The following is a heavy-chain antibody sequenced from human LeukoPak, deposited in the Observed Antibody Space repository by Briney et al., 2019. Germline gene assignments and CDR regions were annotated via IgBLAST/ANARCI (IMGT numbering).Heavy chain of an antibody. Sequence: PGGSLRLSCAASGFTFSSYWMSWVRQAPGKGLEWVANIKQDGSEKYYVDSVKGRFTISRDNAKNSLYLQMNSLRAEDTAVYYCARDVEAYCGGDCYSDYWGQGTLVTVSS. D-gene: IGHD2-21*02. V-gene: IGHV3-7*01. CDR3: ARDVEAYCGGDCYSDY. J-gene: IGHJ4*02. CDR1: GFTFSSYW. CDR2: IKQDGSEK.